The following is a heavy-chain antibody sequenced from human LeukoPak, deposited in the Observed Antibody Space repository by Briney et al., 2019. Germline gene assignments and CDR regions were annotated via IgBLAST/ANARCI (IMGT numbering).Heavy chain of an antibody. Sequence: PSETLSLTCTVSGGSISSSSYYWGWVRQPPGKGLEWIGSIYYSGSTYYNSSLKSRVTISVDTSKNQFSLKLNSVTAADTAVYYCTRPVYYSDSTGNCFDYWGQGTLVTVSS. CDR3: TRPVYYSDSTGNCFDY. D-gene: IGHD3-22*01. J-gene: IGHJ4*02. CDR2: IYYSGST. V-gene: IGHV4-39*01. CDR1: GGSISSSSYY.